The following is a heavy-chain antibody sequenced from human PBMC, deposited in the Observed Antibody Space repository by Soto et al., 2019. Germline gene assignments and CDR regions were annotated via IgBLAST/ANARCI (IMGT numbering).Heavy chain of an antibody. CDR2: TYYRSKWYN. V-gene: IGHV6-1*01. Sequence: QTLSLTCAISGDSVSGNSAAWNWIRQSPSRGLEWLGRTYYRSKWYNDYAVSVKSRITVTPDTSKNQFSLHLSSVTAADTAVYYCARADYYYDSSGYYYRGSLFDYWGQGTLVTVSS. CDR3: ARADYYYDSSGYYYRGSLFDY. CDR1: GDSVSGNSAA. D-gene: IGHD3-22*01. J-gene: IGHJ4*02.